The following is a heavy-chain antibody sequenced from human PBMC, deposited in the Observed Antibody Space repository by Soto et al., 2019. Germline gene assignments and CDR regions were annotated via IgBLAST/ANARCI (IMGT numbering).Heavy chain of an antibody. D-gene: IGHD3-10*01. CDR1: GGSISSSSYY. V-gene: IGHV4-39*01. CDR3: ARHTPPDMVRAEPDVVTTLASYYFDY. Sequence: QLQLQESGPGLVKPSETLSLTCTVSGGSISSSSYYWGWIRQPPGKGLEWIGSIYYSGSTYYNPSLKSRVTISVDTSKNQFSLKLSSVTAADTAVYYCARHTPPDMVRAEPDVVTTLASYYFDYWGQGTLVTVSS. J-gene: IGHJ4*02. CDR2: IYYSGST.